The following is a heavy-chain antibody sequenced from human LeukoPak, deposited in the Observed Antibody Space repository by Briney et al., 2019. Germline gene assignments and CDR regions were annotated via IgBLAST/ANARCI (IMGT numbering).Heavy chain of an antibody. Sequence: GRSLRLCCAASGFTFSSCAMHLGRQAPGKGLEWVAVISYDGSNKHYADSVKGRFTISRDNSKNTLYLQMNSLRVEDTAVYYCVRVRDVFRFLEWLGFDYWGQGTLVTVSS. J-gene: IGHJ4*02. CDR1: GFTFSSCA. D-gene: IGHD3-3*01. CDR3: VRVRDVFRFLEWLGFDY. CDR2: ISYDGSNK. V-gene: IGHV3-30*04.